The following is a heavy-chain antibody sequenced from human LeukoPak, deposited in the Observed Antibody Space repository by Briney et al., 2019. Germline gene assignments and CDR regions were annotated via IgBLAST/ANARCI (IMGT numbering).Heavy chain of an antibody. CDR3: AREYGSGVQAY. Sequence: GGSLRLSCAASGFTFSSYSMNWVRQAPGKGLEWVSSISSSSSYIYYADSVKGRFTISRDDAKNSLYLQMNSLRAEDTAVYYCAREYGSGVQAYWGQGTLVTVSS. V-gene: IGHV3-21*01. D-gene: IGHD3-10*01. J-gene: IGHJ4*02. CDR1: GFTFSSYS. CDR2: ISSSSSYI.